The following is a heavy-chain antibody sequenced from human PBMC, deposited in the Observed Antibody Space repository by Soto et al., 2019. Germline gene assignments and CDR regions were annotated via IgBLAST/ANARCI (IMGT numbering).Heavy chain of an antibody. CDR3: ASTSIAAAEPVEYNGLDP. V-gene: IGHV6-1*01. D-gene: IGHD6-13*01. Sequence: QTLSLTCAISVDSVSSNSAAWNWIRQCPSRGLEWLGRTYYRSKWYNDYAVSVKSRITINTDTSKNQFSLQLNSVTPEDTAVYYCASTSIAAAEPVEYNGLDPWAQGTLVTVSS. CDR1: VDSVSSNSAA. J-gene: IGHJ5*02. CDR2: TYYRSKWYN.